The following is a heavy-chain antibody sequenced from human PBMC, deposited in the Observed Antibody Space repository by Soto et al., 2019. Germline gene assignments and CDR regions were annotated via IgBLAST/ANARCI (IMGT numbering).Heavy chain of an antibody. D-gene: IGHD2-15*01. CDR3: ARGRRDIVVVVAAENKYYFDY. V-gene: IGHV1-8*01. Sequence: ASVKVSCKASGYTFTSYDINWVRQATGQGLEWMGWMNPNSGNTGYAQKFQGRVTMTRNTSIRPAYMDLSSLGSQDTAVYYCARGRRDIVVVVAAENKYYFDYWGQGTLVTVSS. CDR2: MNPNSGNT. J-gene: IGHJ4*02. CDR1: GYTFTSYD.